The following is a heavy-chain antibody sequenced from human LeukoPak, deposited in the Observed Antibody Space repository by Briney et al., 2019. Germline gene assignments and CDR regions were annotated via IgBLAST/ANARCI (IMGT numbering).Heavy chain of an antibody. CDR2: ISAYNGNT. CDR1: ANTFSNYG. D-gene: IGHD2-2*01. Sequence: ASVKVSCKTSANTFSNYGISWVRQAPGQGLEWMGWISAYNGNTNYAQKLQGRVTMTTDTSTSTAYMELRSLRSDDTAVYYCARARCSSTSCYRGFHWFDPWGQGTLVTVSS. J-gene: IGHJ5*02. CDR3: ARARCSSTSCYRGFHWFDP. V-gene: IGHV1-18*01.